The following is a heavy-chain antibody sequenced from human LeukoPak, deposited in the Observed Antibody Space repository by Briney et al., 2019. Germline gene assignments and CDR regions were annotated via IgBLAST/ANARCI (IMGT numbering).Heavy chain of an antibody. CDR1: GGSFSGYY. J-gene: IGHJ4*02. D-gene: IGHD3-10*01. CDR3: ARGGVLLWFGESYYFDY. CDR2: INHSGST. V-gene: IGHV4-34*01. Sequence: PSETLSLTCAVYGGSFSGYYWSWIRQPPGKGLEWIGEINHSGSTNYNPSLKSRVTISVDTSKNQFSLKLSSVTAADTAVYYCARGGVLLWFGESYYFDYWGQGTLVTVSS.